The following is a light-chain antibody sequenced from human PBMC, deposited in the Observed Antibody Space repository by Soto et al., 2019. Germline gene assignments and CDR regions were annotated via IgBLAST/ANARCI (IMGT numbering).Light chain of an antibody. V-gene: IGKV1-33*01. J-gene: IGKJ2*01. CDR1: LDIRNY. CDR2: DTS. Sequence: DIQLTQSPPSLSASVGDRVSITCQASLDIRNYLNWYQHKPGIAPKRLIYDTSNLETGVPSRFGGSASMTNFSFISTGLQPEDVATYYCQQYENLPYTFGQGNKLEI. CDR3: QQYENLPYT.